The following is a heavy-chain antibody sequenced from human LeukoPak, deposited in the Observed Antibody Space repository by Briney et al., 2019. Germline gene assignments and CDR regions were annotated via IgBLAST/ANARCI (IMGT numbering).Heavy chain of an antibody. CDR3: ARDGGSKPDYGGNYWFDP. J-gene: IGHJ5*02. V-gene: IGHV4-4*07. Sequence: PSETLSLTCAVYGGSFSGYYWSWIRQPAGKGLEWIGRIYTSGSTNYNPSLKSRVTISVDTSKNQFSLKLSSVTAADTAVYYCARDGGSKPDYGGNYWFDPWGQGTLVTVSS. D-gene: IGHD4-23*01. CDR2: IYTSGST. CDR1: GGSFSGYY.